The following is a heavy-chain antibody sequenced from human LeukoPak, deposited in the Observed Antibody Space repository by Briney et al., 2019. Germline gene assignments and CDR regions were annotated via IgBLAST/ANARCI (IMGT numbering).Heavy chain of an antibody. V-gene: IGHV3-30*02. Sequence: GGSLRLSCAASGFTFSSYGMHWVRQAPGKGLEWVAFIRYDGSNKYYADSVKGRFTISRDNSKNTLYLQMNSLRAEDTAVYYCAKDRRGWLSKKGSLYYFDYWGQGTLVTVSS. J-gene: IGHJ4*02. D-gene: IGHD5-12*01. CDR3: AKDRRGWLSKKGSLYYFDY. CDR2: IRYDGSNK. CDR1: GFTFSSYG.